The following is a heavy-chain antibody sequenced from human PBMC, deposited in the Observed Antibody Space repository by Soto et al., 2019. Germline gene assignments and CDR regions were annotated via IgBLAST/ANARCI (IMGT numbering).Heavy chain of an antibody. CDR1: GGSISSYY. CDR2: IYYSGST. V-gene: IGHV4-59*01. CDR3: ARGKNDYDSSGDGY. Sequence: SETLSLTCTVSGGSISSYYWSWIRQPPGKGLEWIGYIYYSGSTNYNPSLKSRVTISVDTSKNQFSLKLSSVTAADTAVYYCARGKNDYDSSGDGYRGQGTLVT. J-gene: IGHJ4*02. D-gene: IGHD3-22*01.